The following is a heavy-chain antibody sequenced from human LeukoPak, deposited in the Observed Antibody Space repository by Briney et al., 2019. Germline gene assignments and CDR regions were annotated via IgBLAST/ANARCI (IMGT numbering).Heavy chain of an antibody. D-gene: IGHD4-11*01. Sequence: GASLKISCEGSGSSFTSYWIGWVRQLPGKGLEWMGIIYPGDSATRYSPSFQGQVTISADKSISTAYLQWSSLKASDTAMYYCARQTTVRERGMDVWGQGTTVTVSS. CDR2: IYPGDSAT. CDR3: ARQTTVRERGMDV. CDR1: GSSFTSYW. J-gene: IGHJ6*02. V-gene: IGHV5-51*01.